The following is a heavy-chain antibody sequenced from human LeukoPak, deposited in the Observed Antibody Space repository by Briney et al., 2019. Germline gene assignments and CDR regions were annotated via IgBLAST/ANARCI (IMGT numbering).Heavy chain of an antibody. D-gene: IGHD3-22*01. CDR3: AKQVVITRTGVWAYYYYMDV. CDR2: TYYRSKWYN. J-gene: IGHJ6*03. Sequence: SQTLSLTCAISGDSVSSNSAAWNWIRQSPSRGLEWLGRTYYRSKWYNDYAVSVKSRITINPDTSKNQFSLQLSSVTAADTAVYYCAKQVVITRTGVWAYYYYMDVWGKGTTVTVSS. CDR1: GDSVSSNSAA. V-gene: IGHV6-1*01.